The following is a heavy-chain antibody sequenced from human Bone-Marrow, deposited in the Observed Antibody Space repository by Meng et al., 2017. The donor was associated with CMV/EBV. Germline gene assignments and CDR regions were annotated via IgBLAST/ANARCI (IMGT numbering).Heavy chain of an antibody. Sequence: SETLSLTCTVSGGSISSYYWSWIRQPPGKGLEWIGYIYYSGSTNYNPSLKSRVTISVDTSKNQFSLKLSSVTAADTAVYYCARDVHYYDSSGYLSWFAPWGQGNLVHVAS. CDR2: IYYSGST. V-gene: IGHV4-59*01. CDR3: ARDVHYYDSSGYLSWFAP. J-gene: IGHJ5*02. D-gene: IGHD3-22*01. CDR1: GGSISSYY.